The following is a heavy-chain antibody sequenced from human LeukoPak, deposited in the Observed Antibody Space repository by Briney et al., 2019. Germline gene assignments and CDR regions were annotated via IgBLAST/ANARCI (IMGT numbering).Heavy chain of an antibody. CDR1: GGTFSSYA. V-gene: IGHV1-69*13. CDR3: ALPGGNDAFDI. Sequence: ASVKVSCKASGGTFSSYAIGWVRQAPGQGLEWMGGIIPIFGTANYAQKFQGRVTITADESTSTAYMELSSLRSEDTAVYYCALPGGNDAFDIWGQGTMVTVSS. D-gene: IGHD4-23*01. J-gene: IGHJ3*02. CDR2: IIPIFGTA.